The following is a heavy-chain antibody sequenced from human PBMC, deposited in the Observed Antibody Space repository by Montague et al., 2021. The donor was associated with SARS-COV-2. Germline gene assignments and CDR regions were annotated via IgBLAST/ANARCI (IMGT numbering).Heavy chain of an antibody. Sequence: SETLSLTCTLSGGSISTYYWNWIRQPPGKRLEWIGYIYYSGNTYYNPSLKSRATISVETSKNQFSLSLTSVTAADTAVYYCARGPFWSAAPDYWGQGILVTVSS. J-gene: IGHJ4*02. CDR3: ARGPFWSAAPDY. D-gene: IGHD3-3*01. CDR2: IYYSGNT. V-gene: IGHV4-59*01. CDR1: GGSISTYY.